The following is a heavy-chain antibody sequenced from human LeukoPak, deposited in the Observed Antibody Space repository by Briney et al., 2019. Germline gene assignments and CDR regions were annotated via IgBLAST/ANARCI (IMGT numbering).Heavy chain of an antibody. Sequence: GGSLRLSCAASGFTVSSNYMSWVRQAPGKGLEWVSVIYSGGSTYYADSVKGRFTISRDNSKNTPYLQMNSLRAEDTAVYYCARAVVTAAAPLYWYFDLWGRGTLVTVSS. D-gene: IGHD4-23*01. CDR3: ARAVVTAAAPLYWYFDL. V-gene: IGHV3-66*01. J-gene: IGHJ2*01. CDR1: GFTVSSNY. CDR2: IYSGGST.